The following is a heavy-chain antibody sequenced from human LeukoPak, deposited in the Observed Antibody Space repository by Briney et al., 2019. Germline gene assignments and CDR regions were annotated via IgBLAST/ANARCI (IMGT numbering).Heavy chain of an antibody. CDR2: IKQDGSEK. Sequence: GGSLRLSCAASGFTFSSYWMSWVRQAPGKGLEWVANIKQDGSEKYYVDSVKGRFTISRDNAKNSLYLQMNSLRAEDTAVYYCAREQSPIERFGELVFATREYYFDYWGQGTLVTVSS. D-gene: IGHD3-10*01. CDR3: AREQSPIERFGELVFATREYYFDY. CDR1: GFTFSSYW. V-gene: IGHV3-7*05. J-gene: IGHJ4*02.